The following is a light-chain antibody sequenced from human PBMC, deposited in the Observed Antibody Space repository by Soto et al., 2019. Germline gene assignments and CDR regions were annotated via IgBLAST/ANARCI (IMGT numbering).Light chain of an antibody. CDR2: EAS. J-gene: IGKJ1*01. CDR3: QQSHNWPRT. V-gene: IGKV3-11*01. CDR1: RSVTTF. Sequence: IVLTQSPGTLSLSPGERVTLSCRASRSVTTFLAWYQQRPGQAPRLLISEASNRAAGIPARFSGSGSGTDFTLTISSLEPEDFGVYYCQQSHNWPRTFGQGTKVDIK.